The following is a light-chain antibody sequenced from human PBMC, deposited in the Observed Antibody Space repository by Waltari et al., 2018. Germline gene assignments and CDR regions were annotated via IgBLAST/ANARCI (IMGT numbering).Light chain of an antibody. V-gene: IGLV2-11*01. Sequence: QSALTQPRSVSGAPGQSVTISFTGTSSDVGGYNYVSWYQHHPGKAPKLMIFDVTKRPSGVPGCFSGSKSSNTASLTISGLQAEDEADYYCSSYAGSSVVFGGGTDLTVL. CDR1: SSDVGGYNY. CDR2: DVT. CDR3: SSYAGSSVV. J-gene: IGLJ2*01.